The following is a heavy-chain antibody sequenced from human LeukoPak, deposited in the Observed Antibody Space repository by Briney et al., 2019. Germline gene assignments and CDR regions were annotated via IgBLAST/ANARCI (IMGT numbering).Heavy chain of an antibody. Sequence: ASVKVSCKASGYTFTGYYMHWVRQAPGQGLEWMGWINPNSGGTNYPQKFQGRVTMTRDTSISTAYMELSRLRSDDTAVYYCATRLRGVIRFAFDIWGQGTMVTTSS. V-gene: IGHV1-2*02. CDR1: GYTFTGYY. CDR3: ATRLRGVIRFAFDI. J-gene: IGHJ3*02. CDR2: INPNSGGT. D-gene: IGHD3-10*01.